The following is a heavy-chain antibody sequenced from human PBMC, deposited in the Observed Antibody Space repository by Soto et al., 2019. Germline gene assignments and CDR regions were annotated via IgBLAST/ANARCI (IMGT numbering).Heavy chain of an antibody. V-gene: IGHV3-9*01. CDR1: GFIFDDYA. Sequence: EVQLVESGGGLVQPGRSLRLSCAASGFIFDDYAMHWVRQAPGKGLEWVSSISWNSGTIVYADSVKGRFTISRDNAKNSLYLQMNSLRTVDTAFYYCTKGRSTSCFAPADYWGQGTLVTVSS. CDR2: ISWNSGTI. J-gene: IGHJ4*02. CDR3: TKGRSTSCFAPADY. D-gene: IGHD2-2*01.